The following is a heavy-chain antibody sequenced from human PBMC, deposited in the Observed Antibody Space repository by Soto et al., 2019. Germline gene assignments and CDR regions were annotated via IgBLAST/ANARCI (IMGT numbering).Heavy chain of an antibody. CDR1: GYTFTSYG. J-gene: IGHJ4*02. CDR3: ARVERYFDWFHFDY. Sequence: ASVKVSCKASGYTFTSYGISWVRQAPGQGLEWMGWISAYNGNTNYAQKLQGRVTMTTDTSTSTAYMELRSLRSDDTAVYYCARVERYFDWFHFDYWGQGTLVTVSS. CDR2: ISAYNGNT. V-gene: IGHV1-18*01. D-gene: IGHD3-9*01.